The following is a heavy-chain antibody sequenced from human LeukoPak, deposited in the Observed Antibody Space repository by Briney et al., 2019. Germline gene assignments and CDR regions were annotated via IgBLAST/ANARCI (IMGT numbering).Heavy chain of an antibody. CDR1: GYTFTSYY. D-gene: IGHD6-13*01. CDR3: ARVRGVAAAGPPDGYFQH. V-gene: IGHV1-46*01. J-gene: IGHJ1*01. Sequence: AASVKVSCKASGYTFTSYYMHWVRQAPGQGLEWMGIINPSGGTTSSAQKFQGRVTMTRDMSTSTVYMELSSLRSEDTAVYYCARVRGVAAAGPPDGYFQHWGQGTLVTVSS. CDR2: INPSGGTT.